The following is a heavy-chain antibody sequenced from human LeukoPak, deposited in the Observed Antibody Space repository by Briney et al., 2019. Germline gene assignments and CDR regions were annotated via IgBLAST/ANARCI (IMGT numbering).Heavy chain of an antibody. CDR1: GFTFSSYW. CDR3: AKVLSGYSVDY. CDR2: IWYDGSNK. D-gene: IGHD5-12*01. V-gene: IGHV3-30*02. J-gene: IGHJ4*02. Sequence: GGSLRLSCAASGFTFSSYWMHWVRQAPGKGLEWVAVIWYDGSNKYYADSVKGRFTISRDNSKNTLYLQMNSLRAEDTAVYYCAKVLSGYSVDYWGQGTLVTVSS.